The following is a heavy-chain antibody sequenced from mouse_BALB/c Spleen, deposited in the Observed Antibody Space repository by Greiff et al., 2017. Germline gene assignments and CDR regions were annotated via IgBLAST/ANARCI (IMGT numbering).Heavy chain of an antibody. CDR1: GFSLTGYG. Sequence: VQLQESGPGLVAPSQSLSITCTVSGFSLTGYGVNWVRQPPGKGLEWLGMIWGDGSTDYNSALKSRLSISKDNSKSQVFLKMNSLQTDDTARYYCARAYGHQGDYFDYWGQGTTLTVSS. CDR3: ARAYGHQGDYFDY. CDR2: IWGDGST. J-gene: IGHJ2*01. D-gene: IGHD1-1*02. V-gene: IGHV2-6-7*01.